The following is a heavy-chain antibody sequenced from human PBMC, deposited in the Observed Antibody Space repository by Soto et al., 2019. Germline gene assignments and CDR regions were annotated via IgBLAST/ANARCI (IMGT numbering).Heavy chain of an antibody. CDR1: GFTFSNAW. V-gene: IGHV3-15*01. Sequence: GGSLRLSCAASGFTFSNAWMSWVRQAPGKGLEWVGRIKSKTDGGTTDYAAPVKGRFTISRDDSKNTLYLQMNSLKTEDTAVYYCTTPNCGGDCYSDAFDIWGQGTMVTVSS. CDR2: IKSKTDGGTT. CDR3: TTPNCGGDCYSDAFDI. D-gene: IGHD2-21*01. J-gene: IGHJ3*02.